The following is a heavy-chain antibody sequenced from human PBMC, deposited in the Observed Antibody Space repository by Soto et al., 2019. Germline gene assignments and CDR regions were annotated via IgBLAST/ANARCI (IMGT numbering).Heavy chain of an antibody. CDR1: GFTFVDYA. V-gene: IGHV3-49*04. D-gene: IGHD3-16*02. CDR3: TRSLSYYYYYGMDV. CDR2: IRSKAYGGTT. Sequence: GGSLRLSCTASGFTFVDYAMSWVRQAPGKGLEWVGFIRSKAYGGTTEYAASVKGRFTISRDDSKSIAYLQMNSLKTEDTAVYYCTRSLSYYYYYGMDVWGQGTTVTVSS. J-gene: IGHJ6*02.